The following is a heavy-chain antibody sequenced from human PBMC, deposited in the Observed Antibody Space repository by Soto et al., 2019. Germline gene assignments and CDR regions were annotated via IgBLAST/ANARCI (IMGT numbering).Heavy chain of an antibody. J-gene: IGHJ6*01. Sequence: XGSLRLSCAASGFTLRTYGMHWVRQAPGKGLEWVAVVWYDGSKKYYADSVKGRFTVSRDNSKNTLYLQMNSLRAEDTAVYYCARPLEQWQLGFGMDVWGQGSPVTVSS. CDR2: VWYDGSKK. D-gene: IGHD6-19*01. CDR1: GFTLRTYG. V-gene: IGHV3-33*01. CDR3: ARPLEQWQLGFGMDV.